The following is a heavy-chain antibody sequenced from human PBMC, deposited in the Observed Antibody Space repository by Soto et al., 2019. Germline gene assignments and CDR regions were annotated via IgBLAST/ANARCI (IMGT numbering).Heavy chain of an antibody. CDR2: INPMISRA. V-gene: IGHV1-69*08. Sequence: VQLVQSGAEVKKPGSSVKVSCKASGGTFRSYTISWVRQAPGQGLEWMGRINPMISRASYAQKFQGRVTITADKSTGTAYMELSSLRFEDTALYYCAREGETYEYKWFDPWGQGTLVTVSS. J-gene: IGHJ5*02. CDR3: AREGETYEYKWFDP. D-gene: IGHD3-16*01. CDR1: GGTFRSYT.